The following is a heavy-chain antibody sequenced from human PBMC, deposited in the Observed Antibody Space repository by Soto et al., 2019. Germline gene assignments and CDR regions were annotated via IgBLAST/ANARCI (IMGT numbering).Heavy chain of an antibody. CDR2: VSGGDGST. Sequence: EGQLLESGGGLVQPGGSLMASCAASGFTFSTYTMHWVRQAPGKGLEWVSGVSGGDGSTYYADSLKGRFSISRDNAKNTVDLQINSLTADDTAVYYCTKQGYYWYFDIWGRGTPVTVSS. V-gene: IGHV3-23*01. J-gene: IGHJ2*01. D-gene: IGHD5-12*01. CDR3: TKQGYYWYFDI. CDR1: GFTFSTYT.